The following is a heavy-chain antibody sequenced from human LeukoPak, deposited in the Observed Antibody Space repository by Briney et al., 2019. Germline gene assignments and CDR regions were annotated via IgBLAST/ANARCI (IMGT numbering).Heavy chain of an antibody. D-gene: IGHD3-22*01. CDR2: IIPIFGTA. Sequence: SVKVSCKACGRTFISYAISWVRQAPGQGLEWMGGIIPIFGTANYAQKFQGRVTITTDESTSTAYMELSSLRSEDTAVYYCARSNTYYYDSSGYYADYWGQGTLVTVS. V-gene: IGHV1-69*05. J-gene: IGHJ4*02. CDR3: ARSNTYYYDSSGYYADY. CDR1: GRTFISYA.